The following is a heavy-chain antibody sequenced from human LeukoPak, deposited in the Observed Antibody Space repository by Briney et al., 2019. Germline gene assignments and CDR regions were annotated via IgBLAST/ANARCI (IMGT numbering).Heavy chain of an antibody. CDR3: ARVDFWSGYYQFDY. D-gene: IGHD3-3*01. Sequence: GGSLRLSCVASGFTFSSYSMNWVRQAPGKGLEWVSHISSSSSTMIYYADSVKGRFTISRDNAKKSLYLQMNSLRAEDTAVYYCARVDFWSGYYQFDYWGQGTLVTVSS. CDR2: ISSSSSTMI. CDR1: GFTFSSYS. J-gene: IGHJ4*02. V-gene: IGHV3-48*01.